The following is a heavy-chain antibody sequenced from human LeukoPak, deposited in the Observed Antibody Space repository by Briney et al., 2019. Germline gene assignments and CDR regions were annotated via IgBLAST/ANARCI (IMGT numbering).Heavy chain of an antibody. Sequence: GGSLRLSCAASGFTFSSNYMSWVRQAPGKGLEWVSVIYSGGSTYYADYVKSRFTISTENTKNTLYLQMNSLRAEDTAVYYCARLACSSTSCPLRYWGQGTLVTVSS. CDR2: IYSGGST. CDR1: GFTFSSNY. V-gene: IGHV3-53*05. CDR3: ARLACSSTSCPLRY. J-gene: IGHJ4*02. D-gene: IGHD2-2*01.